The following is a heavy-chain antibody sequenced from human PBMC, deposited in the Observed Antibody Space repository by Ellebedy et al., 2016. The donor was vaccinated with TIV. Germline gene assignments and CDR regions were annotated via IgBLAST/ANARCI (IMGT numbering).Heavy chain of an antibody. Sequence: ASVKVSXXASGYTFTGYYMHWVRQAPGQGFEWMGWINPNSGGTNYAQKFQGRVTMTRDTSISTAYMELSRLRSDDTAVYYCAREGQGAAAGTNYYYYMDVWGKGTTVTVSS. CDR2: INPNSGGT. CDR1: GYTFTGYY. V-gene: IGHV1-2*02. CDR3: AREGQGAAAGTNYYYYMDV. D-gene: IGHD6-13*01. J-gene: IGHJ6*03.